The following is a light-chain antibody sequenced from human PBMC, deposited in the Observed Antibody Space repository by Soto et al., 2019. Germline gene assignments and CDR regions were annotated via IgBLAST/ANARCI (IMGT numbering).Light chain of an antibody. J-gene: IGKJ4*01. CDR2: GAS. CDR1: QSVSSS. CDR3: QQYGDSPLT. V-gene: IGKV3-15*01. Sequence: EIVLTQSPATLSLSPGERATLSCRASQSVSSSLAWYQQQPGQAPRLVIYGASTRATGIPARFSGSGSGTEFTLTISSLEFGDSAVYYCQQYGDSPLTFGGGTKVDIK.